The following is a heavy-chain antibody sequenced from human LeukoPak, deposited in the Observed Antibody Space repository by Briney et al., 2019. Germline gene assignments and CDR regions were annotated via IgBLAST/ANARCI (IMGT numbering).Heavy chain of an antibody. Sequence: SQTLSLTCNVSDDSISSGRYYWSWIRQPAGKGLEWIGRIYTSGSTNYNPSLKSRVTMSVDTSKNQFSLKLSSVTAADTAVYYCARVYYGYYYMDVWGKGTTVTVSS. CDR3: ARVYYGYYYMDV. V-gene: IGHV4-61*02. CDR1: DDSISSGRYY. J-gene: IGHJ6*03. D-gene: IGHD3-3*01. CDR2: IYTSGST.